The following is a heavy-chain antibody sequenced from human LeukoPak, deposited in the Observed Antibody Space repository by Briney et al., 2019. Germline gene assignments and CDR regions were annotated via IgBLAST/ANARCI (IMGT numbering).Heavy chain of an antibody. Sequence: NPSETLSLTCAVYGGSFSGYYWSWIRQPPGKGLEWIGEINHSGSTNYNPSLKSRVTISVDTSKNQFSLKLSSVTAADTAVYYCARDDYGDRFDYWGQGTLVTVSS. CDR2: INHSGST. J-gene: IGHJ4*02. V-gene: IGHV4-34*01. CDR3: ARDDYGDRFDY. D-gene: IGHD4-17*01. CDR1: GGSFSGYY.